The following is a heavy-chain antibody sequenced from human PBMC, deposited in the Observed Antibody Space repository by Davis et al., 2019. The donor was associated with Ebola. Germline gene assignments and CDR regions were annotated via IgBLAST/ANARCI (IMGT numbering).Heavy chain of an antibody. D-gene: IGHD6-6*01. CDR3: ARRGRYSRSPEMLLYFDS. CDR1: GGSIGSTSYY. V-gene: IGHV4-39*01. CDR2: CYYSGST. J-gene: IGHJ4*02. Sequence: MPSETLSLTCTVSGGSIGSTSYYWVWIRQPPGKGLVWIGSCYYSGSTYYNPSLKSRVTISVDTSKNQFSLKLSSVTAAYTAVYYCARRGRYSRSPEMLLYFDSSGQGTLVTVSS.